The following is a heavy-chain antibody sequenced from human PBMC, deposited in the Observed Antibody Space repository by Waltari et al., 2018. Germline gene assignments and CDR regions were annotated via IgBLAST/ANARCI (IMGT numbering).Heavy chain of an antibody. J-gene: IGHJ6*03. CDR1: GGSFSGYY. Sequence: QVQLQQWGGGLLKPSETLSLTCAVYGGSFSGYYWIWIRQPPGRGLGGGGETNHSGKTSYGPSLKSRVTMSVDTAENQVSLKLNSVTAADTAVYFCARLVATRPDSFSIYHYYYMDVWGTGTTVTISS. CDR2: TNHSGKT. D-gene: IGHD6-6*01. V-gene: IGHV4-34*01. CDR3: ARLVATRPDSFSIYHYYYMDV.